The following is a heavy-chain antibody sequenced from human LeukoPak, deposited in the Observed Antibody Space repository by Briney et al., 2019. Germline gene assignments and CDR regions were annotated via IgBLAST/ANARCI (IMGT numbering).Heavy chain of an antibody. J-gene: IGHJ4*02. CDR2: INAGNGNT. Sequence: ASVKVSYKASEYTFTTYAMHWVRQAPGQRLEWMGWINAGNGNTKYSQKFQGRVTITRDTSASTAYMELSSLRSEDTAVYYCARSEGYAAFDYWGQGTLVTVSS. D-gene: IGHD5-18*01. CDR1: EYTFTTYA. CDR3: ARSEGYAAFDY. V-gene: IGHV1-3*01.